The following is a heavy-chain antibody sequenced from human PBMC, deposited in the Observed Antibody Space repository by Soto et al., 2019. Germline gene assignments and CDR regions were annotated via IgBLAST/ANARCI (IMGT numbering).Heavy chain of an antibody. CDR1: GGSISSSRYY. Sequence: SETLSLTCTVSGGSISSSRYYWAWIRQPPGEGLEWIGSIYSSGSTYYKPSLKSRVTISVDTSKDQFSRKLSSVTAADTAVYYCATRSPNTVATSIGTFDSWGQGTMVTVSS. V-gene: IGHV4-39*01. D-gene: IGHD5-12*01. J-gene: IGHJ3*02. CDR2: IYSSGST. CDR3: ATRSPNTVATSIGTFDS.